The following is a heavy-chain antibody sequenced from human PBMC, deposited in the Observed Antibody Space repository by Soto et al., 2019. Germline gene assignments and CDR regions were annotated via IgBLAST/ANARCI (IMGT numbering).Heavy chain of an antibody. CDR1: GYTFTNYG. D-gene: IGHD3-16*02. Sequence: ASVKISCKASGYTFTNYGISWVRQAPGQGLEWMGWISAYNGNTNYAQKLQGRVTMTTDTSTSTAYMELRSLRSDDTAVYYCARDENLIAAFDIWGEVTTVTVSS. CDR2: ISAYNGNT. V-gene: IGHV1-18*01. CDR3: ARDENLIAAFDI. J-gene: IGHJ3*02.